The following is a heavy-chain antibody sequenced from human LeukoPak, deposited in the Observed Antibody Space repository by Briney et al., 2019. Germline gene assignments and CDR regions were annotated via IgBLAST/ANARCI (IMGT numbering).Heavy chain of an antibody. CDR2: IYHSGST. J-gene: IGHJ4*02. CDR1: GYSISSGYY. CDR3: ARDPYNWNDLNYYFDY. Sequence: SETLSLTCTVSGYSISSGYYWGWIRQPPGKGLEWIGSIYHSGSTYYNPSLKGRVTISVDTSKNQFSLKLSSVTAADTAVYYCARDPYNWNDLNYYFDYWGQGTLVTVSS. D-gene: IGHD1-1*01. V-gene: IGHV4-38-2*02.